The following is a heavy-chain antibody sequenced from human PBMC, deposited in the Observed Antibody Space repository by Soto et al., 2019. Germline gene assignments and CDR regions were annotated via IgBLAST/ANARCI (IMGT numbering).Heavy chain of an antibody. CDR1: GFAFSSYG. CDR2: IWYDGSNK. V-gene: IGHV3-33*01. Sequence: PGGSLRLSCAASGFAFSSYGMHWVRQAPGKGLEWVAVIWYDGSNKYYADSVKGRFTISRDNSKNTLYLQMNSLRAEDTAVYYCARDSGYSYAIYYYYGMDVWGQGTTVTVSS. J-gene: IGHJ6*02. CDR3: ARDSGYSYAIYYYYGMDV. D-gene: IGHD5-18*01.